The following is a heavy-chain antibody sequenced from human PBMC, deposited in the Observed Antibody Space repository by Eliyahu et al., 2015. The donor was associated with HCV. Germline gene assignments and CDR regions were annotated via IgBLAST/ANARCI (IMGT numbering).Heavy chain of an antibody. J-gene: IGHJ4*02. Sequence: EVQLVESGGGLVKPGGSLRLSCAASGFTFSSYSMNWVRQAPGKGLEWVSSISSSSSYIYYADSVKGRFTISRDNAKNSLYLQMNSLRAEDTAVYYCARDVMGAAAVDYWGQGTLVTVSS. D-gene: IGHD6-13*01. V-gene: IGHV3-21*01. CDR2: ISSSSSYI. CDR3: ARDVMGAAAVDY. CDR1: GFTFSSYS.